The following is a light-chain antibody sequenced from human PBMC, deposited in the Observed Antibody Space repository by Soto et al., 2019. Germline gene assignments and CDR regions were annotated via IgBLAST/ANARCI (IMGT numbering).Light chain of an antibody. V-gene: IGKV3-15*01. CDR2: GAS. CDR3: QQYNNWPRT. CDR1: QSVSSN. J-gene: IGKJ1*01. Sequence: EIVMTQSPATLSVSPGERATLSCRASQSVSSNLAWYQQKPGQAPRLLIYGASTRGTGIPARFSGSGSGTEFTLTISSLQSEDFAVYYCQQYNNWPRTFGKGTKVDIK.